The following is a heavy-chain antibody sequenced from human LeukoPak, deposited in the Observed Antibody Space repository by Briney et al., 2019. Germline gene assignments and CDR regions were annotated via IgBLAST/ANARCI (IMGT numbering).Heavy chain of an antibody. CDR2: IYTSGST. CDR3: AGGRYFYSGSYLGFDP. CDR1: GGSISSYY. Sequence: PSETLSLTCTVSGGSISSYYWSWIRQPAGKGLEWIGRIYTSGSTNYNPSLKSRVTMSVDTSKNQFSLKLSSVTAADTAVYYCAGGRYFYSGSYLGFDPWGQGTLVTVSS. D-gene: IGHD1-26*01. V-gene: IGHV4-4*07. J-gene: IGHJ5*02.